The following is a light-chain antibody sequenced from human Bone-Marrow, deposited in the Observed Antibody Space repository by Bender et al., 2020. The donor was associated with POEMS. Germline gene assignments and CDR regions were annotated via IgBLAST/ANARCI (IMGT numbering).Light chain of an antibody. V-gene: IGLV2-18*02. J-gene: IGLJ3*02. CDR2: DVS. CDR3: RSFANNVVL. CDR1: SSDVDSYNR. Sequence: QSALTQPPSVSGSPGQSVAISCTGTSSDVDSYNRVSWYQQHPGKAPKLMIYDVSKRPSGVPRRFSGSTSSNTASLTISGLQTEDEADYYCRSFANNVVLFGGGTKLTVL.